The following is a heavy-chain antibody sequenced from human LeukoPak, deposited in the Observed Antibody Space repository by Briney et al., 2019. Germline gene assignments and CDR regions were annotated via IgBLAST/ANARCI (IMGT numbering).Heavy chain of an antibody. CDR1: GYSFTDYW. J-gene: IGHJ4*02. Sequence: GESLKISCTGSGYSFTDYWFACLRQMPGKGLEWMRVIYPDDSKTTYSPSFQGQVTISDDTSITTPYLQWSSLKASDTAMYYCAKGRGYCSSSSCYDFDYWGQGTLVIVSS. CDR2: IYPDDSKT. CDR3: AKGRGYCSSSSCYDFDY. D-gene: IGHD2-2*01. V-gene: IGHV5-51*01.